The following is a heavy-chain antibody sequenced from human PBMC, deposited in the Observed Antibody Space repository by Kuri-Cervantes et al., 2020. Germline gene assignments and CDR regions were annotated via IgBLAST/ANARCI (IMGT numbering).Heavy chain of an antibody. D-gene: IGHD3-16*02. CDR3: ATDYPYPDAFDI. CDR1: GGTFSSYA. J-gene: IGHJ3*02. V-gene: IGHV1-69*13. CDR2: IIPIFGTA. Sequence: SVKVSCKASGGTFSSYAISWVRQAPGQGLEWMGGIIPIFGTANYAQKFQGRVTITADESTSTAYMELSSLRSEDTAVYYCATDYPYPDAFDIWGQGTMVTVSS.